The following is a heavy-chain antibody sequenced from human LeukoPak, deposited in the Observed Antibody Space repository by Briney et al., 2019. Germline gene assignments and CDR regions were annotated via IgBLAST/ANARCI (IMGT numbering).Heavy chain of an antibody. CDR1: GGTFSSYA. CDR2: IIPIFGTA. CDR3: AREETLGVKDAFDI. J-gene: IGHJ3*02. Sequence: SVKVSCKASGGTFSSYAISWVRQAPGQGVEWMGGIIPIFGTANYAQKFQGRVTITTDESTSTAYMELSSLRSEDTAVYYCAREETLGVKDAFDIWGQGTMVTVSS. V-gene: IGHV1-69*05. D-gene: IGHD1-26*01.